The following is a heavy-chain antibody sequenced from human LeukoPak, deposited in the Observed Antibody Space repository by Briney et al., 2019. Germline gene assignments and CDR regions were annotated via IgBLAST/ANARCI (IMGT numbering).Heavy chain of an antibody. J-gene: IGHJ4*02. Sequence: PGGSLRLSCAASGFTFSSYAMSWVRQAPGKGLEWASAISGSGGSTYYADSVKGRFTISRDNSENTLYLQMNSLRAEDTAVYYCRGGSGTFDYWGQGTLVTVSS. CDR3: RGGSGTFDY. CDR1: GFTFSSYA. CDR2: ISGSGGST. V-gene: IGHV3-23*01. D-gene: IGHD1-14*01.